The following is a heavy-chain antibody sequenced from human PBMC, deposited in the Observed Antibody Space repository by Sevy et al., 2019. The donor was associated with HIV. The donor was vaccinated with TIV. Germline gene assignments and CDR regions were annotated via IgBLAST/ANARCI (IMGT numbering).Heavy chain of an antibody. Sequence: ASVKVSCKASGYTFSSYGISWVRQAPGQGLEWMGWISDYNGYTNYAHKFQGRVTMSTETSTRTAYLELRSLRSDETAVYFCAREGYYYRSGTYRPPKYYGMDVWGQGTAVTVSS. D-gene: IGHD3-10*01. CDR1: GYTFSSYG. V-gene: IGHV1-18*01. J-gene: IGHJ6*02. CDR3: AREGYYYRSGTYRPPKYYGMDV. CDR2: ISDYNGYT.